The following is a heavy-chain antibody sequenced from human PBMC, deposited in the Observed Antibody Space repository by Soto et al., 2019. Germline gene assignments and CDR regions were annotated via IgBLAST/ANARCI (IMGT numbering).Heavy chain of an antibody. Sequence: ASVKVSCKVSGYTLTELSMHWVRQAPGKGLEWMGGFDPEDGETIYAQKFQGRVTMTEDTSTDTAYMELSSLRSEDTAVYYCATVLEYSSSPDGYYYGMDAWGQGTTVTVSS. CDR2: FDPEDGET. CDR1: GYTLTELS. J-gene: IGHJ6*02. CDR3: ATVLEYSSSPDGYYYGMDA. D-gene: IGHD6-6*01. V-gene: IGHV1-24*01.